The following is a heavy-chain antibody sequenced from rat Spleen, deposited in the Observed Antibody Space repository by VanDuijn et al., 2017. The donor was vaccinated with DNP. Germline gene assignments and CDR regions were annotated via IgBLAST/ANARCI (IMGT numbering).Heavy chain of an antibody. CDR3: VRGEWPYWYFDF. CDR1: GFSLNIYH. D-gene: IGHD1-1*01. CDR2: IWTSGST. V-gene: IGHV2-30*01. J-gene: IGHJ1*01. Sequence: QVQLRESGPGLVQPSQTLSLTCTASGFSLNIYHVHWVRQPSGKRLEWMGVIWTSGSTEYSSALKSRLSISRDTSKSQVFLKMNSLQTEDTATYYCVRGEWPYWYFDFWGPGTMVTVSS.